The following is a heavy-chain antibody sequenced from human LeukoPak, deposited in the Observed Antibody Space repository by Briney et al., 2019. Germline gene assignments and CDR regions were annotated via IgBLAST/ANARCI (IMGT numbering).Heavy chain of an antibody. D-gene: IGHD3-16*01. J-gene: IGHJ3*02. V-gene: IGHV3-21*01. CDR1: GFTFSTYT. CDR2: ISSSSSYI. CDR3: ARWGDRRGGAFDI. Sequence: GGSLRLSCAASGFTFSTYTMNWVRQAPGKGLEWVSSISSSSSYIYYADSVKGRFTISRDNAKNSLSLQINSLRAEDTALYYSARWGDRRGGAFDIWGQGTMVTVSS.